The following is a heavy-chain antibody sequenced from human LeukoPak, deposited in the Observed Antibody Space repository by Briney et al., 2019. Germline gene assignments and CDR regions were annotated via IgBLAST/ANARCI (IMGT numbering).Heavy chain of an antibody. CDR1: GYSFTSYW. Sequence: KLGESLKISCKGSGYSFTSYWIAWVRQMPGKGLEWMGIIYPDDSDTRYSPSFQGQVTISADKSVRTAYLQWSSLKASDTAMYYCARPNITSYYDSRGYDAFDVWGQGTMVTVSS. J-gene: IGHJ3*01. D-gene: IGHD3-22*01. CDR2: IYPDDSDT. V-gene: IGHV5-51*01. CDR3: ARPNITSYYDSRGYDAFDV.